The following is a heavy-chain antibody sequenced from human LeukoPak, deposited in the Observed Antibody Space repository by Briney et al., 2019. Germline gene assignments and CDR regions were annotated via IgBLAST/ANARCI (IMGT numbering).Heavy chain of an antibody. CDR1: GGSISSGSYY. V-gene: IGHV4-61*02. J-gene: IGHJ4*02. Sequence: TLSLTCTVSGGSISSGSYYWSWIRQPAGKGLEWIGRIYTSGSTNYNPSLKSRVAISVDTSKNQFSLKLSSVTAADTAVYYCARSRYSSSWYEESGYWGQGTLVTDSS. CDR2: IYTSGST. D-gene: IGHD6-13*01. CDR3: ARSRYSSSWYEESGY.